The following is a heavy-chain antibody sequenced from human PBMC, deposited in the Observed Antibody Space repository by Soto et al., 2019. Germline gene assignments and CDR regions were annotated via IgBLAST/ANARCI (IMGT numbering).Heavy chain of an antibody. CDR3: GSSDSQGAIDY. D-gene: IGHD5-18*01. Sequence: PWGALRLSCAASGFTLSDYTIHWVRQAPGKGLEWVAVISYDGRNKYYADSVKGRFTISRDNSKNTLYLQMNGLSVEDTAIYYCGSSDSQGAIDYWGQGTLVTVSS. CDR1: GFTLSDYT. V-gene: IGHV3-30*04. CDR2: ISYDGRNK. J-gene: IGHJ4*02.